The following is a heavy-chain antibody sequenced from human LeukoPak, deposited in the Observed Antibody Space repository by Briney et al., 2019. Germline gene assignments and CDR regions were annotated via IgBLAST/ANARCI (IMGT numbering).Heavy chain of an antibody. CDR1: GGSISSSSHY. Sequence: SETLSLTCTVSGGSISSSSHYWGWIRRPPGKGLEWIGSIYYSGSTYYNLSLKSRVTISVDTSNNQFSLKLSSVTAADTAVYYCARQGYCSGGSCYKFFDYWGQGTLVTVSS. CDR2: IYYSGST. V-gene: IGHV4-39*01. D-gene: IGHD2-15*01. CDR3: ARQGYCSGGSCYKFFDY. J-gene: IGHJ4*02.